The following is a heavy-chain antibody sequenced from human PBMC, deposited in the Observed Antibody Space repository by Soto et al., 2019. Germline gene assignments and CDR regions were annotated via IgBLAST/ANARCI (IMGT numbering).Heavy chain of an antibody. CDR1: GYTFTSYA. D-gene: IGHD3-3*01. J-gene: IGHJ5*02. Sequence: ASVKVSCKASGYTFTSYAMHWVRQAPGQRLEWMGWINAGNGNTKYSQKFQGRVTITRDTSASTAYMELSSLRSEDTAVYYCARSGFFDCWGGLSNWFDPWGQGTLVTVSS. CDR2: INAGNGNT. CDR3: ARSGFFDCWGGLSNWFDP. V-gene: IGHV1-3*01.